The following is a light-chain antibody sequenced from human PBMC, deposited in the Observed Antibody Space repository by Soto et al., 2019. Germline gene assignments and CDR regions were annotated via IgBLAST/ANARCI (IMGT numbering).Light chain of an antibody. CDR3: QQRSNWPLT. J-gene: IGKJ4*01. CDR2: DAS. CDR1: QSVSSY. Sequence: EIVLTESPATLSLSPGERATLSCRASQSVSSYLAWYQQKPGQAPRLLLSDASNRATGIPARFSGSGSGADFPLTISSLEPEDFAVYCCQQRSNWPLTFGGGTKVEIK. V-gene: IGKV3-11*01.